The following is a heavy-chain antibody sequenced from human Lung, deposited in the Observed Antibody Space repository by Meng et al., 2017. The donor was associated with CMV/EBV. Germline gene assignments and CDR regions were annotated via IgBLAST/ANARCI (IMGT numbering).Heavy chain of an antibody. CDR2: INPSGGST. D-gene: IGHD3-3*01. CDR1: TGQY. CDR3: ARVIGQFSGPDFWSGYFDY. V-gene: IGHV1-46*01. J-gene: IGHJ4*02. Sequence: TGQYIYWVRQAPGQGLEWVGMINPSGGSTSYAPKFQGRVTVTSDTSTSTVYMELSSLRSEDTAVFYCARVIGQFSGPDFWSGYFDYWGQGTLVTVSS.